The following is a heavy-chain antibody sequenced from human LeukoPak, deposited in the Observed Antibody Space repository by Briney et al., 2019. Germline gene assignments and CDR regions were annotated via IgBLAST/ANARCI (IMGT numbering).Heavy chain of an antibody. Sequence: ASVKVSCKASGYTFTSYGISWVRQAPGQGLEWMGWISAYNGNTNYAQKLQGRVTMTTDTSTSTAYMELRSLRSDDTAVYYCARDPTTTVTTGSLDYWGQGTLVTVSS. CDR3: ARDPTTTVTTGSLDY. CDR2: ISAYNGNT. V-gene: IGHV1-18*01. J-gene: IGHJ4*02. CDR1: GYTFTSYG. D-gene: IGHD4-17*01.